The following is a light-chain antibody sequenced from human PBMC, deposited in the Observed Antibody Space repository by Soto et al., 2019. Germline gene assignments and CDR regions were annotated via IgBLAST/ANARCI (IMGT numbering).Light chain of an antibody. Sequence: QSVLTQPPSASGTPGQSVTISCSGSSSNIGSNTVNWYQQLSGAAPKLLIHNNDQRPSGVPDRFSGSKSDTSASLAISGHQSADEADYYCAAWDDSLTAVLFGGGTKLTVL. CDR3: AAWDDSLTAVL. CDR2: NND. J-gene: IGLJ3*02. V-gene: IGLV1-44*01. CDR1: SSNIGSNT.